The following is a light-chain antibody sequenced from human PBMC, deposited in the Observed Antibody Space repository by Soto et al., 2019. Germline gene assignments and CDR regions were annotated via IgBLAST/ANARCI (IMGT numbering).Light chain of an antibody. J-gene: IGLJ2*01. Sequence: QSALTRPASVSGSPGQSITISCTGTSSDVGGYNYVSWYQQYPGKVPKLLIFDVSDRPSGVSNRFSGSKSGNTASLTISGLQAEDEADYYCGSYTSSSTVILGGGTKLTVL. CDR2: DVS. CDR3: GSYTSSSTVI. V-gene: IGLV2-14*01. CDR1: SSDVGGYNY.